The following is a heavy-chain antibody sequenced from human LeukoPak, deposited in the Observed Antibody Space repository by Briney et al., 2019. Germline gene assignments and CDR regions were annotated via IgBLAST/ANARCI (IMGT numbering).Heavy chain of an antibody. CDR2: ISSSGYYI. CDR1: GFTFSSYS. Sequence: GGSLRLSCAASGFTFSSYSMNWVRQAPGKGLEWVSSISSSGYYIYYADSVKGRFTISRDDAKNSLYLQMNSLRAEDTAVYYCAIHHIAVAGTGLGYWGQGTLVTVSS. CDR3: AIHHIAVAGTGLGY. V-gene: IGHV3-21*01. J-gene: IGHJ4*02. D-gene: IGHD6-19*01.